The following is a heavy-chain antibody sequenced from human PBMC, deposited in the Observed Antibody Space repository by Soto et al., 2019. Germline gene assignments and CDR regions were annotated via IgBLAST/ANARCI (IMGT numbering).Heavy chain of an antibody. V-gene: IGHV4-59*01. CDR1: GGSISSYY. CDR3: ARDARDCSGGSCDHYFDY. CDR2: IYYSGST. D-gene: IGHD2-15*01. Sequence: QVQLQESGPGLVKPSETLSLTCTVSGGSISSYYWSWIRQPPGKGLEWLGYIYYSGSTNYNPSLKCRGTISGDTSQHPFSLKLSSVTAAGTAVYYCARDARDCSGGSCDHYFDYWGQGTLVTVSS. J-gene: IGHJ4*02.